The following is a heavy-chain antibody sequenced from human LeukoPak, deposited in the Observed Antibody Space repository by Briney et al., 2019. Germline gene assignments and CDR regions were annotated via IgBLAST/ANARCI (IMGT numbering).Heavy chain of an antibody. Sequence: ASVKVSCKASGYTFTSYDINWVRQATGQGLEWMGWMDPNSVNTGYAQKFQGRVTITRNTSISTAYMELSSLRSEDTAVYYCVLADILTGYYGVDYWGQGTLVTVSS. CDR2: MDPNSVNT. V-gene: IGHV1-8*03. J-gene: IGHJ4*02. D-gene: IGHD3-9*01. CDR3: VLADILTGYYGVDY. CDR1: GYTFTSYD.